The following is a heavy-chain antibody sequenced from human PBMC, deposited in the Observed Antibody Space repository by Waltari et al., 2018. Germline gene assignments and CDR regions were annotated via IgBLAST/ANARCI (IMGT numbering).Heavy chain of an antibody. D-gene: IGHD3-10*01. CDR3: ARPKTPTLYYGSGELLVPDLDP. CDR1: GGSISSSNW. V-gene: IGHV4-4*02. J-gene: IGHJ5*02. Sequence: QVQLQESGPGLVKPSGTLSLTCAVSGGSISSSNWWSWVRQPPGKGLEWIGEIYHSGSTNYNPSRKSRVTISVDKSKNQFSLKLSSVTAADTAVYYCARPKTPTLYYGSGELLVPDLDPWGQGTLVTVSS. CDR2: IYHSGST.